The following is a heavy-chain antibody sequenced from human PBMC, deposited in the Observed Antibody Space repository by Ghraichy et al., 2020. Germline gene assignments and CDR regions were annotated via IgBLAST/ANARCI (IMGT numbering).Heavy chain of an antibody. CDR1: GFTFSSYA. V-gene: IGHV3-23*01. CDR2: ISGSGGST. D-gene: IGHD4-17*01. J-gene: IGHJ6*02. CDR3: AKVTVPYYYYGMDV. Sequence: GGSLRLSCAASGFTFSSYAMSWVRQAPGKGLEWVSAISGSGGSTYYADSVKGRFTISRDNSKNTLYLQMNSLRAEDTAVYYCAKVTVPYYYYGMDVWGQGTTVTVSS.